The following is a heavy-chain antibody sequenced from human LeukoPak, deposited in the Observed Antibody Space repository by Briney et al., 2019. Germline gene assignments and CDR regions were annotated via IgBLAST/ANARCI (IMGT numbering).Heavy chain of an antibody. J-gene: IGHJ3*02. CDR3: ARVGPTVVTHDAFDI. D-gene: IGHD4-23*01. CDR1: GGSFSGYS. CDR2: INHSGGT. Sequence: PSETLSLTCAVYGGSFSGYSWNWIRQPPVKGLEWIGEINHSGGTNYNPSLKSRVTISVDTSKKQFSLKLSSVTAADTAVYYCARVGPTVVTHDAFDIWGQGTMVTVSS. V-gene: IGHV4-34*01.